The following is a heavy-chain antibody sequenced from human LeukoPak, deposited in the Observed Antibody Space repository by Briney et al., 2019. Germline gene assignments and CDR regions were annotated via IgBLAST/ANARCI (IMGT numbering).Heavy chain of an antibody. D-gene: IGHD3-9*01. CDR3: AREYFYYYYMDV. CDR1: GYTFTSYA. V-gene: IGHV1-2*02. Sequence: ASVKVSCKASGYTFTSYAMNWVRQAPGQGLEWMGWINPNSGGTNYAQKFQGRVTMTRDTSISTAYMELSRLRSDDTAVYYCAREYFYYYYMDVWGKGTTVTVSS. J-gene: IGHJ6*03. CDR2: INPNSGGT.